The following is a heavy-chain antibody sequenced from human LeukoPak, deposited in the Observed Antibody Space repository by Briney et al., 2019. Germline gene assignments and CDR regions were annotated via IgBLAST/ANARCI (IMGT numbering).Heavy chain of an antibody. D-gene: IGHD3-22*01. CDR3: AKASAMIVVVSKHFDY. Sequence: PGGSLRLSCAASGCTFSNYAMSWVRQAPGKGLEWGSVISGSGGSTYYADSVKGRSTISRDNSKNTLYLQMNSLRAEDTAGYYCAKASAMIVVVSKHFDYWGQGTLVAVSS. J-gene: IGHJ4*02. CDR2: ISGSGGST. CDR1: GCTFSNYA. V-gene: IGHV3-23*01.